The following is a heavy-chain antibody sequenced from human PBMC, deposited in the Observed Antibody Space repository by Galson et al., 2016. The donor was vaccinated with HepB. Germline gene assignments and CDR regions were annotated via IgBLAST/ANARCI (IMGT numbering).Heavy chain of an antibody. V-gene: IGHV1-18*04. CDR2: ISAHNGDT. CDR3: ARDRDRSLDY. J-gene: IGHJ4*02. D-gene: IGHD5-24*01. Sequence: SVKVSCKASGYPFTTNGITWVRQAPGQGLEWMGWISAHNGDTNSPQKFQGRVTLTTDTSTRTAYMELRSLKSADTAVYYCARDRDRSLDYWGQGTLVTVSS. CDR1: GYPFTTNG.